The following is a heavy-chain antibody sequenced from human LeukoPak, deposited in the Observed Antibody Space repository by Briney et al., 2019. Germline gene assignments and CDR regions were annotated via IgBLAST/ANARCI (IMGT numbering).Heavy chain of an antibody. J-gene: IGHJ4*02. D-gene: IGHD3-3*01. CDR3: ARGELRFLEWLSGYFDY. Sequence: GGSLRLSCAASGFTFSSYSMNWVRPAPGKGVEWVSPICSSSSYIYYADSVKGRFTISRDNAKNSLYLQMNSLRAEDTAVYYCARGELRFLEWLSGYFDYWGQGTLVTVSS. V-gene: IGHV3-21*01. CDR2: ICSSSSYI. CDR1: GFTFSSYS.